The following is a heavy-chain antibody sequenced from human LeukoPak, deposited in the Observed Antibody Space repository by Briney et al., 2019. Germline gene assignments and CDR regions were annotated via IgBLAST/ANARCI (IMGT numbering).Heavy chain of an antibody. D-gene: IGHD5-18*01. Sequence: SETLSLTCAVYGGSFNGYYWSWIRQPPGKGLEWIGEINHSGSTNYNPSLKSRVTISVDTSKNQFSLKLSSVTAADTAVYYCARATGGYSYGVDYWGQGTLVTVSS. J-gene: IGHJ4*02. CDR2: INHSGST. CDR3: ARATGGYSYGVDY. CDR1: GGSFNGYY. V-gene: IGHV4-34*01.